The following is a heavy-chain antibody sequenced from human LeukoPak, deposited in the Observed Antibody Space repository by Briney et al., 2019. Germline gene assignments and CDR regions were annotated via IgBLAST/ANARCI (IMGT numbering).Heavy chain of an antibody. CDR3: ARGRAYTYGYSYYFDC. V-gene: IGHV3-23*01. Sequence: GGSLRLSCAASGFTFSSYAMTWVRQAPGKGLEWVSAVSGHAGSTYYADSVKGRFTISRDNSKNTLYLQMNSLRAEDTAVYYCARGRAYTYGYSYYFDCWGQGTLVTVSS. CDR2: VSGHAGST. CDR1: GFTFSSYA. D-gene: IGHD5-18*01. J-gene: IGHJ4*02.